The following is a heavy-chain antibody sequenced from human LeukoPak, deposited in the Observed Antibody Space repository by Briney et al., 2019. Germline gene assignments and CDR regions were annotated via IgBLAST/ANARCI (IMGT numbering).Heavy chain of an antibody. CDR2: IIPIFGTA. J-gene: IGHJ6*03. CDR3: ARVWTSLYYYYYMDV. Sequence: SVKVSCKASGGTFSSYAISWVRQAPGQGLEWMGGIIPIFGTANYAQKFQGRVTITADESTSTAYMELSSLRSEDTAVYYCARVWTSLYYYYYMDVWGKGTTVTVSS. V-gene: IGHV1-69*13. CDR1: GGTFSSYA. D-gene: IGHD2-2*01.